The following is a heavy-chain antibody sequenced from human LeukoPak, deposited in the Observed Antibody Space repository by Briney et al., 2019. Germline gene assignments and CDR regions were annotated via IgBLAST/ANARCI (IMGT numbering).Heavy chain of an antibody. CDR2: INPNSGGT. D-gene: IGHD2-15*01. Sequence: ASVKVSCKASGYTFTGYYMHWVRQAPGQGLEWMGRINPNSGGTNYAQKFQGRVTMTRDTSISTAYMELSRLRSDDTAVYYCARGLPYCSGGSCKRYYYMDVWGKGTTVTVSS. CDR1: GYTFTGYY. V-gene: IGHV1-2*06. J-gene: IGHJ6*03. CDR3: ARGLPYCSGGSCKRYYYMDV.